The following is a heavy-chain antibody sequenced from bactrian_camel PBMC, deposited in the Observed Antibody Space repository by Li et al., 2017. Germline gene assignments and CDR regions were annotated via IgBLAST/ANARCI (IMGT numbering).Heavy chain of an antibody. J-gene: IGHJ4*01. Sequence: HVQLVESGGGSVQAGGSLRLSCSASGVSLISDCVAWFRQAPGKEREAVAAFKAGGGTPLYADSVKGRFTISIDNAEDTLYLQMNNLTPEDTAIYYCARGWGRVGRDTCVDAAYWGQGTQVTVS. CDR2: FKAGGGTP. V-gene: IGHV3-3*01. CDR1: GVSLISDC. D-gene: IGHD1*01. CDR3: ARGWGRVGRDTCVDAAY.